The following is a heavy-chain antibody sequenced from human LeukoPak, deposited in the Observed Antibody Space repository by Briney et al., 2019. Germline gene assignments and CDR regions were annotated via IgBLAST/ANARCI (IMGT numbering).Heavy chain of an antibody. Sequence: PGGSLRLSCAASGFTFSSYSMNWVRPAPGKGLGWVSSISSSRSYIYYADSVKGRFTISRDNAKNSLYLQMNSLRAEDTAVYYCARMAAAGTRAFDIWGQGTMVTVSS. J-gene: IGHJ3*02. CDR3: ARMAAAGTRAFDI. CDR2: ISSSRSYI. V-gene: IGHV3-21*01. CDR1: GFTFSSYS. D-gene: IGHD6-13*01.